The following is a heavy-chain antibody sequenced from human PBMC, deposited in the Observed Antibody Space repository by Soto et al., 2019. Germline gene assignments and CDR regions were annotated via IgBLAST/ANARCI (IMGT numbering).Heavy chain of an antibody. CDR1: GGSISSGGHY. CDR3: ARDDYDSGNYPLPNWFDP. V-gene: IGHV4-31*03. J-gene: IGHJ5*02. Sequence: QVQLQESGPGLVKPSQTLSLTCTVSGGSISSGGHYWSWIRHFPGKGLEWIGYIYFSGTTYYNPSLNSRVTISVDTSKNQFSLILNSVTAADTAMYHCARDDYDSGNYPLPNWFDPWGQGILVTVSS. D-gene: IGHD3-10*01. CDR2: IYFSGTT.